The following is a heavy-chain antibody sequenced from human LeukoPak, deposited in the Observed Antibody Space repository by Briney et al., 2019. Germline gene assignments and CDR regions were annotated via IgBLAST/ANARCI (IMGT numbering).Heavy chain of an antibody. CDR1: GFTFSSYT. J-gene: IGHJ4*02. V-gene: IGHV3-21*01. D-gene: IGHD6-13*01. CDR3: ARTANFAAGYYIDY. Sequence: GGSLRLSCAASGFTFSSYTMNWVRQAPGKGLGWVSSISGSSRHKYYADSVKGRFTISRDNAKNSLYLQMNSLRAEDTAVYYCARTANFAAGYYIDYWGQGTLVTVSS. CDR2: ISGSSRHK.